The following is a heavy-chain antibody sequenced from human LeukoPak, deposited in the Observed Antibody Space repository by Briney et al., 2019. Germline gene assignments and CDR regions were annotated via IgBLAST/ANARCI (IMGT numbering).Heavy chain of an antibody. CDR3: ARDHGVRGLISHDAFDI. D-gene: IGHD3-10*01. J-gene: IGHJ3*02. V-gene: IGHV3-11*06. CDR1: GFTFSDSY. CDR2: ISSTNSYT. Sequence: KPGGSLRLSCAASGFTFSDSYMSWIRQAPGKGLEWVSYISSTNSYTNYADSVKGRFTISRDNAKNSLYLQLNSLRAEDTAVYYCARDHGVRGLISHDAFDIWGQGTMVTVSS.